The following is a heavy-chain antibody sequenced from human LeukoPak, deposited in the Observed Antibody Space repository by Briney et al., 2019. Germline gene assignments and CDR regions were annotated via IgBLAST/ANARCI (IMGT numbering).Heavy chain of an antibody. J-gene: IGHJ4*02. CDR2: INGYNGNT. D-gene: IGHD6-13*01. Sequence: ASVRVSCKASGYTFTSYGISWVRQAPGQGLEWMGWINGYNGNTNYAQKLQGRVTMTTDTSTSTAYMELRSLRSDDTAVYYCARDIGLYSSSWYEIFDYWGQGTLVTVSS. CDR1: GYTFTSYG. CDR3: ARDIGLYSSSWYEIFDY. V-gene: IGHV1-18*01.